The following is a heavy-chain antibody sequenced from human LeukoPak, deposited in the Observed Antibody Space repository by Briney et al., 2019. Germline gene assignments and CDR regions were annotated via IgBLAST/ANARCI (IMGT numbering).Heavy chain of an antibody. CDR3: ARAQRYYDFWSGYWDYYYYGMDV. CDR2: IYSGGST. CDR1: GFTFSSYS. Sequence: GGSLRLSCAASGFTFSSYSMNWARQAPGKGLEWVSVIYSGGSTYYADSVKGRFTISRDNSKNTLYLQMNSLRAEDTAVYYCARAQRYYDFWSGYWDYYYYGMDVWGQGTTVTVSS. J-gene: IGHJ6*02. V-gene: IGHV3-53*01. D-gene: IGHD3-3*01.